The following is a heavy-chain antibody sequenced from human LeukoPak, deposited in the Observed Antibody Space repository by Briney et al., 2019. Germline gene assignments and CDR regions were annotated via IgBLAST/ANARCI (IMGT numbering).Heavy chain of an antibody. Sequence: GGSLELSCAASGFTFSSRWMGWVRQAPGKGLEWVANIRNDGLTQYYLDSVKGRFTISRDNAKDSLSLQMNSLRAEDTAVYFCARHGDYCFDLWGQGTLVTVSP. J-gene: IGHJ4*02. V-gene: IGHV3-7*01. CDR3: ARHGDYCFDL. D-gene: IGHD4-17*01. CDR1: GFTFSSRW. CDR2: IRNDGLTQ.